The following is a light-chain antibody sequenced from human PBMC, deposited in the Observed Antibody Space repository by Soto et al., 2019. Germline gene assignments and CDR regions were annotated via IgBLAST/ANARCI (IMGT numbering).Light chain of an antibody. J-gene: IGKJ2*01. CDR3: QQYGSSPGT. CDR1: QSVSSSY. CDR2: CAS. Sequence: EIVLTQSPGTLSLSPGERATLSCRASQSVSSSYLAWYQQKPGQAPRLLIYCASSRATGIPDRFSGSGSGTDFTLTISRLEPEDFSVYYCQQYGSSPGTFGQGTKLEIK. V-gene: IGKV3-20*01.